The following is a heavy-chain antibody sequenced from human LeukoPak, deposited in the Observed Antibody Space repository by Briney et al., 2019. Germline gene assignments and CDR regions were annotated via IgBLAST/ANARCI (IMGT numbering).Heavy chain of an antibody. V-gene: IGHV4-34*01. J-gene: IGHJ3*02. CDR1: VXSFSXYY. CDR2: INHSGST. Sequence: PSETLSLTCAVYVXSFSXYYXXWXXXPXGXGLEWIGEINHSGSTNYNPSLKSRVTISVDTSKNQFSLKLSSVTAADTAVYYCARAHDYGNVFDIWGQGTMVTVSS. D-gene: IGHD4-17*01. CDR3: ARAHDYGNVFDI.